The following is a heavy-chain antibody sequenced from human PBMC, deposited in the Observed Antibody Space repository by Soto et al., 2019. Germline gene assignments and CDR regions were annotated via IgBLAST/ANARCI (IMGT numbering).Heavy chain of an antibody. CDR3: AKGGQGVPDDYYGMDV. V-gene: IGHV3-23*01. CDR2: ISGSGGST. J-gene: IGHJ6*02. Sequence: EVQLLESGGGLVQPGGSLRLSCAASGFTFSSYAMSWVRQAPGKGLEWVSAISGSGGSTYYADSVKGRFTISRDNSKNTLYLQMNSLRAEDTAVYYCAKGGQGVPDDYYGMDVWGQGTTVTVSS. CDR1: GFTFSSYA. D-gene: IGHD3-10*01.